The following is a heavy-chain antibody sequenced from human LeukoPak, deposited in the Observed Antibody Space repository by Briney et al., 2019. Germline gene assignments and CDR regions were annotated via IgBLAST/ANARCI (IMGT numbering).Heavy chain of an antibody. V-gene: IGHV3-30*18. CDR3: AKDLTGWSSFDY. CDR2: ISYDGSNK. CDR1: GFTFSSYW. Sequence: PGGSLRLSCAASGFTFSSYWMHWVRQAPGKGLEWVAVISYDGSNKYYADSVKGRFTISRDNSKNTLYLQMNSLRAEDTAVYYCAKDLTGWSSFDYWGQGTLVTVSS. J-gene: IGHJ4*02. D-gene: IGHD6-19*01.